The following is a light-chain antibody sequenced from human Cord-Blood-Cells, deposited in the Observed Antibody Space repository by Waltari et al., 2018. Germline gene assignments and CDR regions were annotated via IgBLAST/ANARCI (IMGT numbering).Light chain of an antibody. J-gene: IGLJ2*01. CDR2: GKN. Sequence: SSELTQDPAVSVALGQTVRITCQGDSLRSYYASWYQQKPGQAPVLVIYGKNNRPSGIPDRFSGASSRNTASLTITGAQAEDEADYYCNSRDSSGNPVVFGGGTKLTVL. CDR3: NSRDSSGNPVV. CDR1: SLRSYY. V-gene: IGLV3-19*01.